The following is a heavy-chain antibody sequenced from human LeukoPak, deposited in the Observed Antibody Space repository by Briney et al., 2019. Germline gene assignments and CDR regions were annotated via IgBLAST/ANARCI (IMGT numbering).Heavy chain of an antibody. D-gene: IGHD6-19*01. CDR2: INHSGST. CDR3: AGTIAVAGMSFPYFDY. J-gene: IGHJ4*02. CDR1: GGSFSGYN. Sequence: SETLSLTCAVYGGSFSGYNWTWIRQPPGKGLEWIGEINHSGSTNYIPSLKSRVTISVDTSKNQFSLNLSSVTAADTAVFYCAGTIAVAGMSFPYFDYWGQGTLVTVSS. V-gene: IGHV4-34*01.